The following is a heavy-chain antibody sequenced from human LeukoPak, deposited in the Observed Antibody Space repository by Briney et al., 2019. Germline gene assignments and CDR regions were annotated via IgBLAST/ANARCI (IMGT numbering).Heavy chain of an antibody. D-gene: IGHD6-13*01. CDR2: INQDGSGR. Sequence: PGGSLRLSCAASGFTFTNYWMTWMRQAPGKGLEWVANINQDGSGRYYVDSVKGRFTVSRDNAKNSLNLQMNSLRAEDAAVYYCTRIGYSSSCVDYWGQGTLVTVSS. CDR1: GFTFTNYW. CDR3: TRIGYSSSCVDY. V-gene: IGHV3-7*01. J-gene: IGHJ4*02.